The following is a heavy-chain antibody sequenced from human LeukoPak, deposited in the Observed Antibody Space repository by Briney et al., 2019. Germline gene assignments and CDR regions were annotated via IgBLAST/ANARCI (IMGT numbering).Heavy chain of an antibody. Sequence: SETLSLTCAVSGGSISSGGYSWSWIRQPPGKGLEWIGYIYHSGSTYYNPSLKSRVTISVDRSKNQFSLKLSSVTAADTAVYYCARDRSFGGFDPWGQGILVTVSS. J-gene: IGHJ5*02. CDR3: ARDRSFGGFDP. D-gene: IGHD3-10*01. V-gene: IGHV4-30-2*01. CDR2: IYHSGST. CDR1: GGSISSGGYS.